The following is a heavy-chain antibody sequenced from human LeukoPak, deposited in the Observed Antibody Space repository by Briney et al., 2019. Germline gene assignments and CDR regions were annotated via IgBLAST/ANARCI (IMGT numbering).Heavy chain of an antibody. V-gene: IGHV4-59*12. J-gene: IGHJ4*02. CDR2: ISHSGSS. D-gene: IGHD3-3*01. CDR1: GGSISSYY. Sequence: PSETLSLTCTVSGGSISSYYWSWIRQPPGKGLEWIAYISHSGSSNYSPSLKSRVTMSRDTSKNQLSLKLTSVTAADTAVYYCARARFAYYDFWSGYPGYYFDCWGQGTLVTVSS. CDR3: ARARFAYYDFWSGYPGYYFDC.